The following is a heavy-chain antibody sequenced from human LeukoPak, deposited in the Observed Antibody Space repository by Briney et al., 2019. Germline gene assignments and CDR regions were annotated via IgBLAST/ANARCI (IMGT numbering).Heavy chain of an antibody. CDR3: AKAKGIGVVAAIMLDAFDI. J-gene: IGHJ3*02. CDR2: VSGSGVST. D-gene: IGHD2-21*02. V-gene: IGHV3-23*01. Sequence: GGSLRLSCEGSGFTFSSHAVTWVRQAPGKGLQWVSGVSGSGVSTYYADSVEGRFTISRDNSKNTVYLQMNSLRADDTAMYYCAKAKGIGVVAAIMLDAFDIWGQGTMVTVSS. CDR1: GFTFSSHA.